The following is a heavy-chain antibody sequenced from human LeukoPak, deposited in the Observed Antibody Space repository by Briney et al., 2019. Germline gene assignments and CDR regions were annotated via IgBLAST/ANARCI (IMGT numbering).Heavy chain of an antibody. D-gene: IGHD5-12*01. CDR3: ASKWLTAADY. CDR2: ISYDGSDK. J-gene: IGHJ4*02. V-gene: IGHV3-30*04. CDR1: AFTFNSYT. Sequence: GGSLRLSCAASAFTFNSYTMHWVRQAPGKGLEWVALISYDGSDKYYADSVRGRFTVSRDNSKNTLYLQMNSLRAEDTAVYYCASKWLTAADYWGQGTLVTVSS.